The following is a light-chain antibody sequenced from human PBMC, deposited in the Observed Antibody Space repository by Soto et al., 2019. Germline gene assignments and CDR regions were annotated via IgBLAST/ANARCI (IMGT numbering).Light chain of an antibody. Sequence: QSALTQPRSVSGSPGQSVTISCTGTSSDVGDYNYVSWYQQHPGKAPKLMIYDVSKRPSGVPDRFSGSKSGNSASLTISGLQAEDEADYYCGSYAGSYSLYVFGTGTKVTVL. CDR1: SSDVGDYNY. V-gene: IGLV2-11*01. CDR3: GSYAGSYSLYV. J-gene: IGLJ1*01. CDR2: DVS.